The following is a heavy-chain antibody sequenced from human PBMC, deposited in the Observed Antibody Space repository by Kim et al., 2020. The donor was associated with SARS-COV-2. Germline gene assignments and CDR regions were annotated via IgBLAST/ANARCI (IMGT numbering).Heavy chain of an antibody. Sequence: GGSLRLSCAASGFTFSSYGMHWVRQAPGKGLEWVAVISYDGSNKYYADSVKGRFTISRDNSKNTLYLQMNSLRAEDTAVYYCAKESHSSGYYFYWGQGTLVTVSS. CDR3: AKESHSSGYYFY. CDR1: GFTFSSYG. D-gene: IGHD3-22*01. CDR2: ISYDGSNK. V-gene: IGHV3-30*18. J-gene: IGHJ4*02.